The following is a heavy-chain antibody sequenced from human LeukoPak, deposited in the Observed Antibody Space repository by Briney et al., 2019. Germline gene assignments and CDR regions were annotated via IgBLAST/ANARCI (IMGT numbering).Heavy chain of an antibody. CDR3: ARRQDGHDY. J-gene: IGHJ4*02. Sequence: SQTLSLTCTASGGSISSGFYYWSWIRQPAGKGLEWIGRIYTSGSTNYNPSLKSRVTISLDTSRNQFSLKLSSVTAADTAVYYCARRQDGHDYWGQGTLVTVSS. V-gene: IGHV4-61*02. CDR2: IYTSGST. CDR1: GGSISSGFYY.